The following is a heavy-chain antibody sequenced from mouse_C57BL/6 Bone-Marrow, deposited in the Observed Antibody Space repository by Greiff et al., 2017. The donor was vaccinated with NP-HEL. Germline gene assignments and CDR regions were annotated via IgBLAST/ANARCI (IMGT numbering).Heavy chain of an antibody. CDR2: IDPSDSDT. V-gene: IGHV1-52*01. J-gene: IGHJ3*01. D-gene: IGHD1-1*01. CDR1: GYTFTSYW. Sequence: VQLQQPGAELVRPGSSVKLSCKASGYTFTSYWMHWVKQRPIQGLEWIGNIDPSDSDTHYNQKFKDKATLTVDKSSSTAYMQLSSLTSEDSAVYYCASGLRWGFAYWGQGTLVTVSA. CDR3: ASGLRWGFAY.